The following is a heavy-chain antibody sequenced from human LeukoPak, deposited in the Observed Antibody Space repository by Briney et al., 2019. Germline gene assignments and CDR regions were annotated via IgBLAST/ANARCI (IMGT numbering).Heavy chain of an antibody. CDR3: ARDPRYFDASLGLDY. V-gene: IGHV1-2*02. J-gene: IGHJ4*02. Sequence: ASVKVSCKASGYTFTGYYMHWVRQAPGQGLEWMGWINPNSGGTNYAQKFQGRVTMTRDTSISTAYMELSRLRSDDTAVYYCARDPRYFDASLGLDYWGQGTLVTASS. D-gene: IGHD3-9*01. CDR2: INPNSGGT. CDR1: GYTFTGYY.